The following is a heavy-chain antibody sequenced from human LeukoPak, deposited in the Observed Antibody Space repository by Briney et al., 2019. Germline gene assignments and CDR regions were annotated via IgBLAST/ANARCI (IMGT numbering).Heavy chain of an antibody. CDR3: ARDPLQYQLTHNWFDP. Sequence: ASVKVSCKASGYTFTSYGISRVRHAPGQGLEWMGWISAYNGNTNYAQKLQGRVTMTTDTSTSTAYMELRSLRSDDTAVYYCARDPLQYQLTHNWFDPWGQGTLVTVSS. J-gene: IGHJ5*02. V-gene: IGHV1-18*04. D-gene: IGHD2-2*01. CDR1: GYTFTSYG. CDR2: ISAYNGNT.